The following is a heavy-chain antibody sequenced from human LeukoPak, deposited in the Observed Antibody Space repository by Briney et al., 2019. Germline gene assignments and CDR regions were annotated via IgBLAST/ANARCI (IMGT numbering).Heavy chain of an antibody. CDR3: ARSSGWTLFDY. D-gene: IGHD6-19*01. V-gene: IGHV4-59*01. Sequence: SETLSLTCTVPGGSISSYYWSWIRQPPGKGLEWIGYIYYSGSTNYNPSLKSRVTISVDTSKNQFSLKLSSVTAADTAVYYCARSSGWTLFDYWGQGTLVTVSS. J-gene: IGHJ4*02. CDR2: IYYSGST. CDR1: GGSISSYY.